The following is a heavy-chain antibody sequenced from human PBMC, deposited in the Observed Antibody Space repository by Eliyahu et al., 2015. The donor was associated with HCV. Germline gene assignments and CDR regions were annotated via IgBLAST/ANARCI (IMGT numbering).Heavy chain of an antibody. CDR2: XSAYNGNT. CDR1: GYXFTXFG. D-gene: IGHD1-20*01. CDR3: ARTLYLRYNWNGGMDV. Sequence: QVQLVQSGAEVKKPGASVKXSCKXSGYXFTXFGIXWVRQAPGQGLEWMGWXSAYNGNTNYAQKLQXRVTMTTDTSTSTAYMELRSLRSDDTAVYYCARTLYLRYNWNGGMDVWGQGTTVTVSS. V-gene: IGHV1-18*01. J-gene: IGHJ6*02.